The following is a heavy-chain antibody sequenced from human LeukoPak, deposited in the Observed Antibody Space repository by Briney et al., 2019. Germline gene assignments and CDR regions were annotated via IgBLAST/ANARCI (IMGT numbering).Heavy chain of an antibody. Sequence: GGSLRLSCEASEFIFSSYWMNWVRQAPGKGLEWVANIKQDGSEKEYVDSVKGRFTISRDNAKNSLYLQMNSLRAEDTAVYYCAKDRCSNGIGCLYYYMDVWGKGTTVTISS. CDR1: EFIFSSYW. D-gene: IGHD2-8*01. J-gene: IGHJ6*03. CDR3: AKDRCSNGIGCLYYYMDV. V-gene: IGHV3-7*01. CDR2: IKQDGSEK.